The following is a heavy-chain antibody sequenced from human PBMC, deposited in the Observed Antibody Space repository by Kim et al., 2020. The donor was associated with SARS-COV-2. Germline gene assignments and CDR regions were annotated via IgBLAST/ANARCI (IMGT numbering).Heavy chain of an antibody. D-gene: IGHD3-22*01. V-gene: IGHV3-33*01. CDR1: GFTFSSYG. CDR3: ARGWLLLGWYFDY. Sequence: GGSLRLSCAASGFTFSSYGMHWVRQAPGKGLEWVAVIWYDGSNKYYADSAKGRFTISRDNSKNTLYLQMNSLRAEDTAVYYCARGWLLLGWYFDYWGQGTLVTVSS. CDR2: IWYDGSNK. J-gene: IGHJ4*02.